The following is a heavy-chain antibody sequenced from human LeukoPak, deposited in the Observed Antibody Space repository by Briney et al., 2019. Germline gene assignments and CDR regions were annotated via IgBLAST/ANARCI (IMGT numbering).Heavy chain of an antibody. V-gene: IGHV4-59*01. CDR1: GGSISSYY. CDR3: ARSSSGWYDGNLDY. D-gene: IGHD6-19*01. J-gene: IGHJ4*02. CDR2: IYYSGST. Sequence: SETLSLTCTVSGGSISSYYWSWIRQPPGKGLEWIGYIYYSGSTNYNPSLKSRVTISVDTSKSQCSLKLSSVTAADTAVYYSARSSSGWYDGNLDYWGQGTLVTVSS.